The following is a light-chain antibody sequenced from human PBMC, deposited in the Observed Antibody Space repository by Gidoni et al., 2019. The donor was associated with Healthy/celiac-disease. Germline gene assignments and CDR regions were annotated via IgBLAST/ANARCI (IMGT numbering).Light chain of an antibody. CDR2: AAS. CDR3: QQSYSTPWT. V-gene: IGKV1-39*01. CDR1: QSISSY. J-gene: IGKJ1*01. Sequence: DIQMTQSPSSLSASVGDRVTITCRASQSISSYLNWYQQKPGKAPQLLIYAASSLQSGVPSSFSGSGSGTDFTLTISSLQPEDFATDFGQQSYSTPWTFGQXTKVEIK.